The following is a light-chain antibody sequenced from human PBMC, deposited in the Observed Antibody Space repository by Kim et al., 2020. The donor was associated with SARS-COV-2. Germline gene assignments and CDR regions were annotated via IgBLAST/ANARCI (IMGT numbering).Light chain of an antibody. J-gene: IGKJ1*01. CDR3: QQYNSFPWT. Sequence: DIQMTQSPSSLSASVGDRVTITCRASHAIGSYVAWFQQKPGKAPKFLIYATSDLQSGVPSRFSGSGSGTDFTLTISNLQPEDFATYYCQQYNSFPWTFGHGTKVEIK. CDR1: HAIGSY. V-gene: IGKV1-12*01. CDR2: ATS.